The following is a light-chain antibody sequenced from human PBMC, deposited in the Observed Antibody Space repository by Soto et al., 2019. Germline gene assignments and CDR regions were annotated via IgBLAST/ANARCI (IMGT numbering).Light chain of an antibody. CDR2: GAS. CDR3: QQYASSPQT. V-gene: IGKV3-20*01. Sequence: IVLTQSPGTLSLSPGERATLSCRASQSFSSNYLAWYQQKPGQAPRLLIYGASSRATGIPDRFSGSGSGTDFNLTISRLETEDFAVYYCQQYASSPQTFGQGTKVDIK. J-gene: IGKJ1*01. CDR1: QSFSSNY.